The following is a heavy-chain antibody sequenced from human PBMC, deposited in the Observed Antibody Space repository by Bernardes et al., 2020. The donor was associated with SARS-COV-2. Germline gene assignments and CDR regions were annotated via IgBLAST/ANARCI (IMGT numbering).Heavy chain of an antibody. CDR3: VRDEATLTGLFDH. CDR2: INSDGSST. V-gene: IGHV3-74*01. D-gene: IGHD1-26*01. J-gene: IGHJ4*02. Sequence: GGSLRLSCAASGFTFSNYWMHWVRQAPGKGLVWVSRINSDGSSTLNADSVKDRFSTSRDNAKNTLHLQINSLRPEDTAVYYCVRDEATLTGLFDHWGQGILVTVSS. CDR1: GFTFSNYW.